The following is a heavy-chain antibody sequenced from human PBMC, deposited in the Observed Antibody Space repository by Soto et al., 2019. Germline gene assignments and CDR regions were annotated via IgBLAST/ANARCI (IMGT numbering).Heavy chain of an antibody. D-gene: IGHD5-12*01. J-gene: IGHJ4*02. Sequence: GGSLRLSCAASGFTFSSYWMHWVRQAPGKGLVWVSRVNRDGNTISYADSVKGRFTISRDNAKNTLYLQMNSLRAEDTAVYYCARDRALVATIVWLFDDWGQGARVTVSS. CDR2: VNRDGNTI. V-gene: IGHV3-74*01. CDR3: ARDRALVATIVWLFDD. CDR1: GFTFSSYW.